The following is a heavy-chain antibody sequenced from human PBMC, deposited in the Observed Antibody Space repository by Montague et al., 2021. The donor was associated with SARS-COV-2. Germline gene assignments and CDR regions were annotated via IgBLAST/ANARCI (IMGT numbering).Heavy chain of an antibody. J-gene: IGHJ5*02. CDR1: TDSFSTYY. Sequence: SETLSLTCAVYTDSFSTYYWCCILQIPPKGLEWIVEITHSAGTTHYPPLLSRVTISLDNSKKQLSLKLRSLTAADTAVYYCARGADYDFWSGFMRYKWFAPWGQGTPVIVSS. CDR3: ARGADYDFWSGFMRYKWFAP. D-gene: IGHD3-3*01. CDR2: ITHSAGT. V-gene: IGHV4-34*01.